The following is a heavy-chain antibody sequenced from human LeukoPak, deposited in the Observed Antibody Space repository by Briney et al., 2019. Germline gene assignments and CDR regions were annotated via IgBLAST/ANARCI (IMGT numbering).Heavy chain of an antibody. D-gene: IGHD7-27*01. Sequence: PSETLSLTCTGSGVSISSDYWSLIRQPAGKGLEWIGRMYTSWSTNYNPSLKSRVTMSVDTSKNQFSLKLRSVTAADTAVYYCARTQHGEFDYWGQGTLVTVSS. CDR3: ARTQHGEFDY. CDR2: MYTSWST. V-gene: IGHV4-4*07. J-gene: IGHJ4*02. CDR1: GVSISSDY.